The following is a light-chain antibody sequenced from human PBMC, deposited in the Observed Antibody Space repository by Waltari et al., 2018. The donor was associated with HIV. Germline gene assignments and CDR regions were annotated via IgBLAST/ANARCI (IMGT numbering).Light chain of an antibody. J-gene: IGLJ2*01. CDR2: YDV. Sequence: SYVLTQPPSVSVAPGETAIITCGGHQIGDKSLYWYKQKPGHAPLQVIQYDVARLSGGPERLAASKSGQTAALTSTRVEAGDEADYFWQVWDSDSRSVVFGGGTNLTVL. V-gene: IGLV3-21*04. CDR3: QVWDSDSRSVV. CDR1: QIGDKS.